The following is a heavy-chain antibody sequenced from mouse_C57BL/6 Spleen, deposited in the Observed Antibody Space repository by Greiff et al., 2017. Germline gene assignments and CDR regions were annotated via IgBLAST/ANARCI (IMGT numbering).Heavy chain of an antibody. D-gene: IGHD2-2*01. J-gene: IGHJ2*01. V-gene: IGHV1-26*01. CDR2: INPNNGGT. Sequence: VQLQQSGPELVKPGASVKISCKASGYTFTDYYMNWVKQSHGKSLEWIGDINPNNGGTSYNQKFKGKATLTVDKSSSTAYMELRRLTSEDSAVYYCAKEGGYEGFDYWGQGTTLTVSS. CDR1: GYTFTDYY. CDR3: AKEGGYEGFDY.